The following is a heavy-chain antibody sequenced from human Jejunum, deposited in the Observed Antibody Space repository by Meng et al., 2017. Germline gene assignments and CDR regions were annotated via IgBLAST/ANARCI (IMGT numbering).Heavy chain of an antibody. CDR1: GYTFTGNY. CDR2: INPNSGGT. Sequence: ASVKVSCKASGYTFTGNYMHWVRQAPGQGLEWMGWINPNSGGTNYAQKFQGRVTMTRDTSISTAYMELSRLRSDDTAVYYCASSYYYDSSGYWVEEKPDAFDIWGQGTMVTVAS. V-gene: IGHV1-2*02. CDR3: ASSYYYDSSGYWVEEKPDAFDI. D-gene: IGHD3-22*01. J-gene: IGHJ3*02.